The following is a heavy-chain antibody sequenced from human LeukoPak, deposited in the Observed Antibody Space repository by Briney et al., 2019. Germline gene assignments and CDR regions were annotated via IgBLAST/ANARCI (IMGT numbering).Heavy chain of an antibody. Sequence: PGGSLRLSCAASGFTFSSYGMHWVRQAPGKGLEWVAVISYDGSNKYYADSVKGRFTISRDNSKNTLYLQMNSLRADDTAVYYCAKDNSNWAFDIWGQGTLVTVSS. J-gene: IGHJ3*02. D-gene: IGHD2/OR15-2a*01. CDR1: GFTFSSYG. CDR2: ISYDGSNK. CDR3: AKDNSNWAFDI. V-gene: IGHV3-30*18.